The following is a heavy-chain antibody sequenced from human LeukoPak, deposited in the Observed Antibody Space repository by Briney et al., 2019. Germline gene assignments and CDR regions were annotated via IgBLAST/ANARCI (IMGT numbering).Heavy chain of an antibody. V-gene: IGHV3-23*01. J-gene: IGHJ4*02. CDR1: GFTFSSYA. CDR3: AKETENSGSYFIVGYFDY. CDR2: ISGSGGST. D-gene: IGHD1-26*01. Sequence: GGSLRLSCAASGFTFSSYAMSWVRQAPGKGLEWVSAISGSGGSTYYADSVKGRFTISRDNSKNTLYLQMNSLRAEDTAVYYCAKETENSGSYFIVGYFDYWGQGTLVTVSS.